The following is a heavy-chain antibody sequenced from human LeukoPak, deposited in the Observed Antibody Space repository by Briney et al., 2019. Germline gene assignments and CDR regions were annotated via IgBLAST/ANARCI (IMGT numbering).Heavy chain of an antibody. CDR1: GFTFSTYG. CDR2: ISRSSSYI. Sequence: PGGSLRLSCAASGFTFSTYGMNWVRQAPGKGLEWVSSISRSSSYIYYADSVKGRFTLSRDNAKNSLYLQMNSLRAEDTAFYYCTREGPGSPPLHYFDYWGQGTLVTVSS. V-gene: IGHV3-21*01. D-gene: IGHD1-26*01. J-gene: IGHJ4*02. CDR3: TREGPGSPPLHYFDY.